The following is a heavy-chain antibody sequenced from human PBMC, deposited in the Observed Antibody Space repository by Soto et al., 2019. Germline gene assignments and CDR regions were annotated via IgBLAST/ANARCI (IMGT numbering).Heavy chain of an antibody. D-gene: IGHD3-3*01. J-gene: IGHJ6*04. V-gene: IGHV1-46*01. CDR2: INPSGGST. CDR3: ARDLVAIFGVVIIPRGMDV. CDR1: GYTFTSYY. Sequence: QVQLVQSGAEVKKPGASVKVSCKASGYTFTSYYMHWVRQAPGQGLEWMGIINPSGGSTSYAQKFQGRVTMTRDTSTSTVYMELSSLRSEDTAVYYCARDLVAIFGVVIIPRGMDVWGKGTTVTVSS.